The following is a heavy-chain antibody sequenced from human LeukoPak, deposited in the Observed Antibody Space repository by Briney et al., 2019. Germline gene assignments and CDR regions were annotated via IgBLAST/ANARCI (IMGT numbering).Heavy chain of an antibody. D-gene: IGHD5-18*01. CDR1: GFAFSSYA. J-gene: IGHJ4*02. V-gene: IGHV3-48*03. CDR3: ARDRVGAPIQL. CDR2: ISSSGSTI. Sequence: GGSLRLSCAASGFAFSSYALSWVRQAPGKGLEWVSYISSSGSTIYYADSVKGRFTISRDNAKNSLYLQMNSLRAEDTAVYYCARDRVGAPIQLWGQGTLVTVSS.